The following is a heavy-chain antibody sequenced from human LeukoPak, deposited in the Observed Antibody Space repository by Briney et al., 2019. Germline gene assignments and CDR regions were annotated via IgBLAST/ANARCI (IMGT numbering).Heavy chain of an antibody. Sequence: GGSLRLSCSASGFTFSSSAMHWVRQAPGKGLEYVSAIVSNGGSTYYADSVKCRFTISRDNSKNTLYLQMSSLRAEDTAVYYCVKPSGYSGYGYFFDYWGQGTLVTVSS. CDR2: IVSNGGST. CDR3: VKPSGYSGYGYFFDY. J-gene: IGHJ4*02. CDR1: GFTFSSSA. V-gene: IGHV3-64D*06. D-gene: IGHD5-12*01.